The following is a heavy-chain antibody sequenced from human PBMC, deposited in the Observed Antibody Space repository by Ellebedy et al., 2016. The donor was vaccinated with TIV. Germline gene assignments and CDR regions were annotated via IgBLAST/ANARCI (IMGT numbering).Heavy chain of an antibody. D-gene: IGHD6-13*01. Sequence: SETLSLTCSVSGGSISPYFWSWMRQPPGKGLEWIAYIDYNGATNYNPSLKSGVTISVDTSKNQFSLKLSSVTAADTAVYYCARDRQYSSSWYLHDAFDIWGQGTMVTVSA. CDR2: IDYNGAT. CDR1: GGSISPYF. CDR3: ARDRQYSSSWYLHDAFDI. V-gene: IGHV4-59*01. J-gene: IGHJ3*02.